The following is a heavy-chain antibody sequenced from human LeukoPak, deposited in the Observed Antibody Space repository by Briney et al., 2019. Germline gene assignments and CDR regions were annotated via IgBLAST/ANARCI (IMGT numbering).Heavy chain of an antibody. CDR1: GFTFSDYY. Sequence: GGSLRLSCAASGFTFSDYYMSWIRQAPGKGLEWVSYISSSGSTIYYADSVKGRFTISRDNGKNSLYLQMNSLRAEDTAVYYCARDRLHYGEYEKTFDYWGQGTLVTVSS. CDR3: ARDRLHYGEYEKTFDY. CDR2: ISSSGSTI. J-gene: IGHJ4*02. V-gene: IGHV3-11*04. D-gene: IGHD4-17*01.